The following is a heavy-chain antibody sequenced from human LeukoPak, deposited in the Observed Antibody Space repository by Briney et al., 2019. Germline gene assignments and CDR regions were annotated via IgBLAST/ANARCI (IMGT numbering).Heavy chain of an antibody. D-gene: IGHD1-26*01. CDR3: AKDLISPRRVGSSEKLEY. J-gene: IGHJ4*02. Sequence: GGSLRLSWAGSGFIFSNYAMNWVRQARRKGLEWVSAILSGGDVTSYADSVRGRFTISRDNSKNTLYLEMNSLRAEDTAMYYCAKDLISPRRVGSSEKLEYWGQGTLVTVYS. CDR2: ILSGGDVT. V-gene: IGHV3-23*01. CDR1: GFIFSNYA.